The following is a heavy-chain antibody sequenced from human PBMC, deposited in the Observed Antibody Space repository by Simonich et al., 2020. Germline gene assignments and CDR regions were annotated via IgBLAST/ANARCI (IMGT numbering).Heavy chain of an antibody. CDR2: INPNNGGT. V-gene: IGHV1-2*02. CDR3: ASSKLATIDY. CDR1: GYTLTGYY. D-gene: IGHD5-12*01. J-gene: IGHJ4*02. Sequence: QVQLVQSGAEVKKPGASVKVSCKASGYTLTGYYMHWVRQAPGQGVGWMGWINPNNGGTNYAQKFQGRVTMTRDTSISTAYMELSRLRSDDTAVYYCASSKLATIDYWGQGTLVTVSS.